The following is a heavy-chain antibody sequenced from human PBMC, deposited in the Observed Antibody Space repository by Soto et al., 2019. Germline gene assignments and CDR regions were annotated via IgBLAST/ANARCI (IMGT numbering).Heavy chain of an antibody. D-gene: IGHD3-3*01. CDR2: IYASGST. V-gene: IGHV4-30-4*01. J-gene: IGHJ4*02. CDR3: ARRPNSDFLSGYSFDY. Sequence: SETLSLTCTVSGGSISSGYYHWSWIRQPPGKGLEWIGDIYASGSTYYTPSLKSRVTISPDTSKNQFSLKLSSVTAADTAVYYCARRPNSDFLSGYSFDYCGQGNLVTVCS. CDR1: GGSISSGYYH.